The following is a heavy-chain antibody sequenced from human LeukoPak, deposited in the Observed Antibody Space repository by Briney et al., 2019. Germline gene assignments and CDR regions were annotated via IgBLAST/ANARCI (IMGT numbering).Heavy chain of an antibody. CDR1: GYTFTGYY. Sequence: ASVKVSCKASGYTFTGYYMHWVRQAPGQGLEWMGWINPNSGGTDYAQKFQGRVTMTRDTSISTAYMELSRLRSDDTAVYYCAMVPAAMAYYYGMDVWGQGTTVTVSS. CDR3: AMVPAAMAYYYGMDV. V-gene: IGHV1-2*02. CDR2: INPNSGGT. J-gene: IGHJ6*02. D-gene: IGHD2-2*01.